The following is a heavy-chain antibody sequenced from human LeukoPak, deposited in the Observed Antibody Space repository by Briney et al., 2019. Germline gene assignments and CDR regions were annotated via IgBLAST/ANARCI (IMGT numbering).Heavy chain of an antibody. CDR3: AKKRGETGDYFDY. Sequence: PGGSLRLSCVGSGLIFSNYAMNWVRQAPGKGLEWVSTISAAGDVTYHADSVKGRFTISRDNSKNKLFMQMNSLRAEDTAVYYCAKKRGETGDYFDYWGQGTLVTVSS. CDR1: GLIFSNYA. J-gene: IGHJ4*02. D-gene: IGHD7-27*01. V-gene: IGHV3-23*01. CDR2: ISAAGDVT.